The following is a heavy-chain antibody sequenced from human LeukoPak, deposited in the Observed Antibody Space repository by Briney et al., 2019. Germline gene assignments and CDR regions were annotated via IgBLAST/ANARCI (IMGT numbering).Heavy chain of an antibody. Sequence: SETLSLTCTVSGGSISSSSYYWGWIRQPPGKGLEWIGSIYYSGSTNYNPSLKSRVTISVDTSKNQFSLKLSSVTAADTAVYYCARAHRKWFGEGYVFDYWGQGTLVTVSS. CDR2: IYYSGST. J-gene: IGHJ4*02. CDR3: ARAHRKWFGEGYVFDY. D-gene: IGHD3-10*01. V-gene: IGHV4-39*07. CDR1: GGSISSSSYY.